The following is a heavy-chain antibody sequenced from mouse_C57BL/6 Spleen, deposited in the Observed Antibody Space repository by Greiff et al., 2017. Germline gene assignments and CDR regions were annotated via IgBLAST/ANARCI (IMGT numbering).Heavy chain of an antibody. CDR1: GYTFTSYW. V-gene: IGHV1-55*01. CDR3: EREGAFITTVGAY. J-gene: IGHJ3*01. CDR2: IYPGSGST. Sequence: QVQLQQPGAELVKPGASVKMSCKASGYTFTSYWITWVKQRPGQGLEWIGDIYPGSGSTNYNEKFKSKATLTVDTSSSTAYMQLSSLTSEDSAVYYCEREGAFITTVGAYWGQGTLVTVSA. D-gene: IGHD1-1*01.